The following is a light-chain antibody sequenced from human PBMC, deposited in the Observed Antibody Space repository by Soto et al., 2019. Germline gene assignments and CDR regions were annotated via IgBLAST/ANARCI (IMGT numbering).Light chain of an antibody. J-gene: IGLJ2*01. Sequence: QSVLTQPASVSGSPGQSITISCTGTSSDVGSYNLVSWYQQHPGKAPKLMIYDGSKRPSGVSNRFSGSKSGNTASLTISGLQAEDEADYYCCSYAGSSTLLVFGGGTKLTVL. CDR3: CSYAGSSTLLV. CDR1: SSDVGSYNL. V-gene: IGLV2-23*01. CDR2: DGS.